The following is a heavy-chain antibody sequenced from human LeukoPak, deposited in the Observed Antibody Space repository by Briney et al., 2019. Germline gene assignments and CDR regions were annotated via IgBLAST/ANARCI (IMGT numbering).Heavy chain of an antibody. CDR2: IKPNSGGT. J-gene: IGHJ6*02. Sequence: ASVKVSCKASGYTFTGYYMHWVRQAPGQGLEWMGCIKPNSGGTNYAQKFQGRVTMTRDKSISTAYMELSRLRSDDTAVYYCARDYSGYNYYYYGMDAWGQGTTVTVSS. D-gene: IGHD5-12*01. V-gene: IGHV1-2*02. CDR1: GYTFTGYY. CDR3: ARDYSGYNYYYYGMDA.